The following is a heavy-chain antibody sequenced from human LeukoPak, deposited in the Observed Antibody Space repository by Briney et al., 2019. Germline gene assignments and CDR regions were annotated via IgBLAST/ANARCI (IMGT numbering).Heavy chain of an antibody. CDR2: IYYFGNT. CDR3: AKLGSPRAF. D-gene: IGHD7-27*01. V-gene: IGHV4-59*01. J-gene: IGHJ4*02. Sequence: PSENLSLTCSVSGGSIDTYYWSWIRQSPGKELEWIGYIYYFGNTDYNPSLKSRVTISVDTSKNQFSLNLRSVTAADTAVYYCAKLGSPRAFWGQGILVRVSS. CDR1: GGSIDTYY.